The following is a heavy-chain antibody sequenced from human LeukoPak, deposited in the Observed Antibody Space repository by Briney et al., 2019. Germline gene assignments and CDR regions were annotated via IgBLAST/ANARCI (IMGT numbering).Heavy chain of an antibody. J-gene: IGHJ4*02. CDR2: IYYSGST. CDR1: GGSISSGDYY. CDR3: ARGTYYYGSGSYTEGTTFDY. D-gene: IGHD3-10*01. Sequence: SETLSLTCTVSGGSISSGDYYWSWIRQPPGKGLEWIVYIYYSGSTYYNPSLKSRVTISVDTSKNQFSLKLSSVTAADTAVYYCARGTYYYGSGSYTEGTTFDYWGQGTLVTVSS. V-gene: IGHV4-30-4*01.